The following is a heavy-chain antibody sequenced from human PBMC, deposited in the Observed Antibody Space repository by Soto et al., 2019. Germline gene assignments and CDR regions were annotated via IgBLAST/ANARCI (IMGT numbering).Heavy chain of an antibody. CDR2: INSDDTIT. J-gene: IGHJ4*02. V-gene: IGHV3-74*03. CDR3: ARVGVHCTSTSCYYYFDH. CDR1: GFSLNSHW. D-gene: IGHD2-2*01. Sequence: PGGSLRLSCAASGFSLNSHWMHWVRQVPGKGLVWVSRINSDDTITTYADSVKGRFTISRDIAKNTLYLQMNSLRAEDTAVYYCARVGVHCTSTSCYYYFDHWGQGTLVTVS.